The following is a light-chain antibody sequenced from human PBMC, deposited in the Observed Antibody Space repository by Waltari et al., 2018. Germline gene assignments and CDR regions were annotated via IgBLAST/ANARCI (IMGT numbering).Light chain of an antibody. CDR3: QQSYITPWT. V-gene: IGKV1-5*01. J-gene: IGKJ1*01. CDR1: QSISSW. Sequence: DIQMTQSPSTLSPSVGDRVTITCRASQSISSWLAWYQQKPGKAPKLLIYDASSLESGVPSRFSGSGSGTHFTLTINSLQPEDFATYFCQQSYITPWTFGQGTKVDIK. CDR2: DAS.